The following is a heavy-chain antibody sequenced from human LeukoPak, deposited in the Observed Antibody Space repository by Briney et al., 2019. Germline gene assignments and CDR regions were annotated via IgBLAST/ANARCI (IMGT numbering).Heavy chain of an antibody. V-gene: IGHV4-39*01. Sequence: SETLSLTCTVSGGTISSSSYYWDWIRQPPGKGLEWIGTIFYSGTTSYSPSLKSRVTISVDTSRNQFSLKLNSVTAADTAIYYCARRRIAAIDYWGQGTLVTVSS. CDR2: IFYSGTT. CDR1: GGTISSSSYY. D-gene: IGHD6-13*01. J-gene: IGHJ4*02. CDR3: ARRRIAAIDY.